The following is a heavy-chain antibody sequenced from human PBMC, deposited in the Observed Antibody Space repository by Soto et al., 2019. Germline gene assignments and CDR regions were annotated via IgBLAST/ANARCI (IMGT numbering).Heavy chain of an antibody. D-gene: IGHD3-10*01. Sequence: QVQLVESGGGVVQPGMSLRLSCAASGFTFSTYGVHWVRQAPGKGLEWVAVIWSDGSNEYYADSVKGRFTISRDNSKNTLSRQMDSLTTEDTAVYYCARDIMVRGRSYYGMDVWGQGTTVTVSS. V-gene: IGHV3-33*01. CDR3: ARDIMVRGRSYYGMDV. CDR2: IWSDGSNE. J-gene: IGHJ6*02. CDR1: GFTFSTYG.